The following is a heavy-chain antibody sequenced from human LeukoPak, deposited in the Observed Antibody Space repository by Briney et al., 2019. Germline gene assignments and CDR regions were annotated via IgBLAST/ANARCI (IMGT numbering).Heavy chain of an antibody. J-gene: IGHJ4*02. CDR1: GLTFSSYG. CDR2: ISGSGGRT. V-gene: IGHV3-23*01. CDR3: AKLQLWFVYFDY. Sequence: GGSLRLSCAATGLTFSSYGMSWVRQAPGKGLEWVSAISGSGGRTYYADSVKGRFTVSRDNSKNTLYLQMNSLRAEDTAVYYCAKLQLWFVYFDYWGQGTLVTVSS. D-gene: IGHD5-18*01.